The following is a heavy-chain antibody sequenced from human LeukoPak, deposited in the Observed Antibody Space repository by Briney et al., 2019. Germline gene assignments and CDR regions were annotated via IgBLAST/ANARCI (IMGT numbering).Heavy chain of an antibody. CDR2: ISYDGSNK. D-gene: IGHD3-16*01. J-gene: IGHJ4*02. V-gene: IGHV3-30-3*01. CDR1: GFTFSSYA. CDR3: ARDTDWGSF. Sequence: GGSLRLSCAASGFTFSSYAMHWVRQAPGKGLEWVAVISYDGSNKYYADSVKGRFTISRDNSKNTLYLQMNSLRAEDTAVYYCARDTDWGSFWGQGTLVTVSS.